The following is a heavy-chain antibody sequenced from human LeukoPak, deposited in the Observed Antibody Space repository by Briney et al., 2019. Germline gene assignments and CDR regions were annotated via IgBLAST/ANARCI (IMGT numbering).Heavy chain of an antibody. Sequence: GGSLRLSCAASGFTFRDYYMSWIRQAPGKGLEWVSYISRSGSTIYYAAAVKGRFTIARDTGKNSLYLQMNSLRAEDTDVYYCGREGVTMYYWGQGTLVTVSS. CDR2: ISRSGSTI. CDR1: GFTFRDYY. D-gene: IGHD3-10*02. J-gene: IGHJ4*02. CDR3: GREGVTMYY. V-gene: IGHV3-11*01.